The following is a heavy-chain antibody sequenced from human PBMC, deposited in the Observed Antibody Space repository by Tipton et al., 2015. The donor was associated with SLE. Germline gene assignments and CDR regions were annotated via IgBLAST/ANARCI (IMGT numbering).Heavy chain of an antibody. CDR1: GDSISSSSYY. D-gene: IGHD7-27*01. J-gene: IGHJ6*03. CDR3: ARTALGIDYYYHYMDV. CDR2: TYYSGST. Sequence: TLSLTCTVSGDSISSSSYYWGWIRQPPGKGLEWIGSTYYSGSTYYIPSLKSRVSISVDTSKNQFSLKLSSVTAADTAVYYCARTALGIDYYYHYMDVWGKGTTVTVSS. V-gene: IGHV4-39*07.